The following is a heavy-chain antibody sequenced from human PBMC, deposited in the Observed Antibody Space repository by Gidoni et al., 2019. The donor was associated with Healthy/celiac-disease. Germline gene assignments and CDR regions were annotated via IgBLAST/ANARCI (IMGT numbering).Heavy chain of an antibody. CDR1: ELTFGDYA. CDR3: TRDHNRGSSGDY. Sequence: EVQLVESGGGLVQPGSSLRLSCTASELTFGDYANWFRQAPGKGLDWVVFSRSKAYGGTTEYAASLKGRFTISRYYSKSIAYLQMNSLKTEDTAVYYCTRDHNRGSSGDYWGQGTLVTVSS. V-gene: IGHV3-49*03. J-gene: IGHJ4*02. D-gene: IGHD6-6*01. CDR2: SRSKAYGGTT.